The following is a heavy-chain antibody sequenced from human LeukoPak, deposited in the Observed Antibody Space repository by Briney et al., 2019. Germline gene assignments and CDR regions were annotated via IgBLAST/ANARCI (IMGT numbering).Heavy chain of an antibody. J-gene: IGHJ4*02. CDR1: GGTFSSYA. CDR3: ARVSSGYSLDY. D-gene: IGHD3-22*01. V-gene: IGHV1-69*05. CDR2: IIPIFGTA. Sequence: SVKVSCKASGGTFSSYAISWVRQAPGQGLEWMGRIIPIFGTANYAQKFQGRVTITTDESTSTAYMELSGLRSEDTAVYYCARVSSGYSLDYWGQGTLVTVSS.